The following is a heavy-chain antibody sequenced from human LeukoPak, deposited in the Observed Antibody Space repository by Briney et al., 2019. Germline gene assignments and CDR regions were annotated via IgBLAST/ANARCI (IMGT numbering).Heavy chain of an antibody. CDR3: TTDGVTYYYDSSGYYYVHYFDY. V-gene: IGHV3-15*01. Sequence: PGGSLILSCAASGFTFSSAWMSWVRQAPGKGLEWVGRIKSKTDGGTTDYAAPVKGRFTISRDDSKNTLYLQMNSLKTEDTAVYYCTTDGVTYYYDSSGYYYVHYFDYWGQGTLVTVSS. CDR1: GFTFSSAW. D-gene: IGHD3-22*01. CDR2: IKSKTDGGTT. J-gene: IGHJ4*02.